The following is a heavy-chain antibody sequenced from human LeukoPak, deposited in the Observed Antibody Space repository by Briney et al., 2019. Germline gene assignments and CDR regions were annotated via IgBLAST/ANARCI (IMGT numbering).Heavy chain of an antibody. J-gene: IGHJ5*02. CDR2: IYYSGST. V-gene: IGHV4-39*01. D-gene: IGHD4-17*01. CDR3: ASAMTTVTTQWYDP. CDR1: GGSISSSSYY. Sequence: SETLSLTCTVSGGSISSSSYYWGWIRQPPGKGLEWIGSIYYSGSTYYNPSLKSRVTISVDTSKNQFSLKLSSVTAADTAVYYCASAMTTVTTQWYDPCGQGILVTVSS.